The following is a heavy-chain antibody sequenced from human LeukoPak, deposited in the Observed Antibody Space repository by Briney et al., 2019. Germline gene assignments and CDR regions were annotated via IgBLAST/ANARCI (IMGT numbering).Heavy chain of an antibody. CDR3: ARVYDSGLDY. V-gene: IGHV4-30-4*08. CDR1: SGSISSSSYY. D-gene: IGHD3-3*01. CDR2: IYYSGST. J-gene: IGHJ4*02. Sequence: SETLSLTCTVSSGSISSSSYYWGWIRQPPGKGLEWIGYIYYSGSTYYNPSLKSRVTISVDTSKNQFSLKLSSVTAADTAVYYCARVYDSGLDYWGQGTLVTVSS.